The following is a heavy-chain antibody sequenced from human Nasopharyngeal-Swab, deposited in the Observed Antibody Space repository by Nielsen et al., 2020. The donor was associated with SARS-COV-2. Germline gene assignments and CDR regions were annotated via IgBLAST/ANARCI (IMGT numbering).Heavy chain of an antibody. V-gene: IGHV7-4-1*01. CDR3: ARRRGYFYGD. D-gene: IGHD3-3*01. CDR2: INTNTGTP. J-gene: IGHJ4*02. Sequence: WVGQAPGQGLEWMGWINTNTGTPTYAQGFTGRFVFSLDTSVSTAYLQISSLKADDTAVYYCARRRGYFYGDWGQGTLVTVSS.